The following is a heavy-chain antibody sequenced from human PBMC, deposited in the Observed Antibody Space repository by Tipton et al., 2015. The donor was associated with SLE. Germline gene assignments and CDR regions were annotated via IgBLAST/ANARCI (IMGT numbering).Heavy chain of an antibody. D-gene: IGHD3-3*01. CDR1: GASINSGTYY. J-gene: IGHJ6*03. CDR3: ARDLAVFGVVPFNYMDI. Sequence: TLSLTCAVSGASINSGTYYWNWIRHPAGKGLEWIGRIYTSGATNYSPSFESRITISLDMSKNQSSLKLSSVTAADTAVYYCARDLAVFGVVPFNYMDIWGKGTTVTVSS. CDR2: IYTSGAT. V-gene: IGHV4-61*02.